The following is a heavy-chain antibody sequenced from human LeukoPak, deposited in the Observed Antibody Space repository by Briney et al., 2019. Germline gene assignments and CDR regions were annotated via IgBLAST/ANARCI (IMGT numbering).Heavy chain of an antibody. D-gene: IGHD2-8*01. Sequence: GGSLRLSCAASGFTFSSYSMNWVRQAPGKGLEWVSYISSSSSTIYYADSVKGRFTISRDNAKNSLYLQMNSLRAEDTAVYYCARGHEVFSYWGQGTLVTVSS. CDR2: ISSSSSTI. V-gene: IGHV3-48*04. CDR1: GFTFSSYS. J-gene: IGHJ4*02. CDR3: ARGHEVFSY.